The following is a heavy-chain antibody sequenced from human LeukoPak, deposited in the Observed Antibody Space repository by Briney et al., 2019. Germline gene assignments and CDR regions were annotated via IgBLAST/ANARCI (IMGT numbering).Heavy chain of an antibody. CDR3: VRHMSSAHGLFDYWGKGLFDY. Sequence: PSETLSLTCTVSGGSISGYYWSWVRQPPGKGLEWIGYIYYSGTTNYNPSLKSRVTISIDTSKNQFSLRLSSVTAAHTAVYYCVRHMSSAHGLFDYWGKGLFDYWGQGTLVTVSS. V-gene: IGHV4-59*08. CDR2: IYYSGTT. CDR1: GGSISGYY. J-gene: IGHJ4*02. D-gene: IGHD3-9*01.